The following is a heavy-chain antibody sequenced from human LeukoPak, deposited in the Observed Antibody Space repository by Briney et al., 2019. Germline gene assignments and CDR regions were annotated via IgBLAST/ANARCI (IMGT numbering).Heavy chain of an antibody. D-gene: IGHD5-12*01. CDR1: GGTFSSYA. CDR3: ARGSKMAATEY. J-gene: IGHJ4*02. Sequence: SVKVSCKASGGTFSSYAISWVRQAPGQGLEWMGRIIPILGIANYAQKFQGRVTITADKSTSTAYMELSSLRSEDTAVYYCARGSKMAATEYWGQGTLVTVSS. CDR2: IIPILGIA. V-gene: IGHV1-69*04.